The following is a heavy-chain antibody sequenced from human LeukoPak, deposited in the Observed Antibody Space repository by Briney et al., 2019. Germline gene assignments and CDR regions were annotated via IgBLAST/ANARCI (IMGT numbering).Heavy chain of an antibody. CDR2: IYKDGST. CDR1: GGSIRSSTDY. CDR3: ARLCVPGWFDP. D-gene: IGHD3-10*02. V-gene: IGHV4-39*01. J-gene: IGHJ5*02. Sequence: SETPSLTCTVSGGSIRSSTDYWGWIRQPPGKGLAWIGTIYKDGSTYYNSSLKSRLTISVDTSKNQFSLRLTSVTAADTAVYYCARLCVPGWFDPWGQGTLVIVSS.